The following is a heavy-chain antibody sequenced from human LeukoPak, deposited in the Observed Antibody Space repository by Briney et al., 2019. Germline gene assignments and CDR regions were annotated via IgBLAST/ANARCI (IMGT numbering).Heavy chain of an antibody. D-gene: IGHD7-27*01. Sequence: PSETLSLTCTVSGGSINTYYWSWIRQPPGKGLEWIGYIYYSGSTNYNPSLKSRLTISVDTSKNQFSLKLNSVTAADTAMYYCARKTGLAYWYFDLWGRGTLVTVSS. J-gene: IGHJ2*01. V-gene: IGHV4-59*01. CDR2: IYYSGST. CDR3: ARKTGLAYWYFDL. CDR1: GGSINTYY.